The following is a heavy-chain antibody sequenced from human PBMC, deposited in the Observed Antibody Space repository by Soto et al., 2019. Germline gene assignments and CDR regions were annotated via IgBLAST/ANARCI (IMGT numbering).Heavy chain of an antibody. CDR2: INADGTST. CDR3: VKVLARGVGVPRFYFDS. J-gene: IGHJ4*02. Sequence: GGSLRLSCAASGFTFSNSWMHWVRQVSGKGLGWVSRINADGTSTSYADSVKGRFTISRDNAKNTLYLHVNSLRAEDTAVYYCVKVLARGVGVPRFYFDSWGQGALVTVSS. V-gene: IGHV3-74*01. CDR1: GFTFSNSW. D-gene: IGHD2-2*01.